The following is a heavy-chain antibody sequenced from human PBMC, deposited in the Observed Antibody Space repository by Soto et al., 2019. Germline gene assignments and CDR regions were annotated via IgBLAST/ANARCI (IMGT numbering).Heavy chain of an antibody. CDR3: ASALVVVTAIRYYGMDV. D-gene: IGHD2-21*02. CDR2: IIPILGIA. Sequence: QVQLVQSGAEVKKPGSSVKVSCKASGGTFSSYTISWVRQAPGQGLEWMRRIIPILGIANYAQKFQGRVTITADKSTSTAYMELSSLRSEDTAVYYCASALVVVTAIRYYGMDVWGQGTTVTVSS. V-gene: IGHV1-69*02. CDR1: GGTFSSYT. J-gene: IGHJ6*02.